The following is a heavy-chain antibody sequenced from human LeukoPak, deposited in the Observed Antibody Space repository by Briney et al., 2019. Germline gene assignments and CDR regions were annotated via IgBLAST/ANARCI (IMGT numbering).Heavy chain of an antibody. V-gene: IGHV4-34*01. J-gene: IGHJ5*02. D-gene: IGHD3-3*01. CDR1: GGSFSGYY. CDR2: INHSGGT. Sequence: PSETLSLTCAVYGGSFSGYYWSWIRQPPGKGLEWIGEINHSGGTNYNPSLKSRVTISVDTSKNQFSLKLSSVTAADTAVYYCARGQINRSWSGYYGRNWFDPWGQGTLVTVSS. CDR3: ARGQINRSWSGYYGRNWFDP.